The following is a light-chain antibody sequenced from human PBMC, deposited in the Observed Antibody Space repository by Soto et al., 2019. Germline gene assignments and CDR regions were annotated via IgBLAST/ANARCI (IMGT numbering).Light chain of an antibody. Sequence: LMPLSPSSLSSSVGDRVTIPCRASQSISSYLNWYQQKPGKAPKLLIYAASSLQSGVPSRFSGSGSGTDFTLTISSLQPEDFATYYCQQSYSTPRPFGQGTKVDIK. J-gene: IGKJ1*01. CDR2: AAS. CDR3: QQSYSTPRP. CDR1: QSISSY. V-gene: IGKV1-39*01.